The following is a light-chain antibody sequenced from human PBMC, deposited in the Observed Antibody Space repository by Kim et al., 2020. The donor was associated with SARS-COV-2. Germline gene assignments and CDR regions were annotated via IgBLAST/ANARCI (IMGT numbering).Light chain of an antibody. J-gene: IGKJ1*01. Sequence: IQLTQSPSSLSASVGDRVTITCRASQGISSFLAWYQQKPGKAPKLLINAVSTLQSGVPSRFSGSGSGTDFTLTISSLQPEDFATYYCQQLNNFPLTFGQGTKVEIK. V-gene: IGKV1-9*01. CDR2: AVS. CDR1: QGISSF. CDR3: QQLNNFPLT.